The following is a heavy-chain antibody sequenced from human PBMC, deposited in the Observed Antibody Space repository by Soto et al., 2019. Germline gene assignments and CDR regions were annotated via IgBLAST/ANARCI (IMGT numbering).Heavy chain of an antibody. CDR2: ISTSGGRP. J-gene: IGHJ4*02. CDR3: AKXPDRYDYVWGTYRYIDH. Sequence: GGSLRLSCTASGITFSNYAMSWVRQAPRKGLEWVSSISTSGGRPYYADSVKGRSTISRDNSKNTLYLQMNSLRVEDTAVYYCAKXPDRYDYVWGTYRYIDHWGQGTLVTVSS. V-gene: IGHV3-23*01. CDR1: GITFSNYA. D-gene: IGHD3-16*02.